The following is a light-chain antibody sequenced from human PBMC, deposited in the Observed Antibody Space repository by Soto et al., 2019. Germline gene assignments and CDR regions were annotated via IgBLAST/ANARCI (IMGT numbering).Light chain of an antibody. Sequence: EIVLTQSPATLSLSPGERATLSCSASQSVSSNLAWYQQRPGQVPRLLIFDASKRATGIPARFSGSGSGPDFTLIINSLDPEDFAGYYCQQRSSWPLTFGGGTRVEIK. CDR2: DAS. CDR3: QQRSSWPLT. V-gene: IGKV3-11*01. J-gene: IGKJ4*01. CDR1: QSVSSN.